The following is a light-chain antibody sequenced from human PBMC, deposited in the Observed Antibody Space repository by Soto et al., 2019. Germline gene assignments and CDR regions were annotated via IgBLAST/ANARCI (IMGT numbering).Light chain of an antibody. J-gene: IGKJ3*01. CDR2: DAS. V-gene: IGKV1-33*01. Sequence: DIQMTQSPSSLSASVGDRVTITCQASQDISNYLNWYQQKPGKAPKLVISDASNLETGAPSRFSGSGSGTDVTFTISSLQPEDIGTYFCQQYDNLPLSFGPGTTVEI. CDR3: QQYDNLPLS. CDR1: QDISNY.